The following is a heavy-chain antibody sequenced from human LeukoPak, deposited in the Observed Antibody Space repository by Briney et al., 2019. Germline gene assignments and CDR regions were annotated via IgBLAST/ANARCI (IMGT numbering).Heavy chain of an antibody. J-gene: IGHJ4*02. V-gene: IGHV3-7*01. CDR1: GFTFGPYW. D-gene: IGHD1-14*01. Sequence: GGSLRLSCAASGFTFGPYWMTWVRQAPGKGLEWVASIKRDGEKHYVDSVKGRITVSRDNAKNALYLQVNSLRVENTAVYFCARMGGTGSLDYWGQGTLVTVSS. CDR2: IKRDGEK. CDR3: ARMGGTGSLDY.